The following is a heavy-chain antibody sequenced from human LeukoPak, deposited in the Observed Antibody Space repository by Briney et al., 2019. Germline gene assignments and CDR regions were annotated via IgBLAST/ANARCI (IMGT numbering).Heavy chain of an antibody. J-gene: IGHJ6*04. V-gene: IGHV1-8*03. CDR3: ARGRSNYDFWSGRPLVMDV. CDR2: MNPNSGNT. D-gene: IGHD3-3*01. Sequence: GASVKVSCKASGYTFTGYYMHWVRQATGQGLEWMGWMNPNSGNTGYAQKFQGRVTITRNTSISTAYMELSSLRSEDTAVYYCARGRSNYDFWSGRPLVMDVWGKGTTVTVSS. CDR1: GYTFTGYY.